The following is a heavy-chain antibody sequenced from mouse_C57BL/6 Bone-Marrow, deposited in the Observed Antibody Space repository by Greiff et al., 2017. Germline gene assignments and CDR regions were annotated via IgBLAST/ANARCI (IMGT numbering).Heavy chain of an antibody. Sequence: QVQLKESGPELVKPGASVKISCKASGYAFSSSWMNWVKQRPGKGLEWIGRIYPGDGDTNYNGKFKGKATLTEDKSSSTAYMQLSSLTSEDSAVYFCARYYDGYYYDVGGTGTTVTVSS. D-gene: IGHD2-3*01. CDR3: ARYYDGYYYDV. V-gene: IGHV1-82*01. J-gene: IGHJ1*03. CDR2: IYPGDGDT. CDR1: GYAFSSSW.